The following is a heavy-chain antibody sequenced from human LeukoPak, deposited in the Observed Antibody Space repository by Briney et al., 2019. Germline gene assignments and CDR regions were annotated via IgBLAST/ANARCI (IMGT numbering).Heavy chain of an antibody. CDR1: GFTFSSYE. D-gene: IGHD3-22*01. Sequence: PGGSLRLSCAASGFTFSSYEMNWVRQAPGKGLEWVSYISSSGSTIYYADSVKGRFTISRDNAKNSLYLQMNSLRGEDTAVYYCARLRGYYYDSSGYHPLDYWGQGTLVTASS. V-gene: IGHV3-48*03. CDR3: ARLRGYYYDSSGYHPLDY. J-gene: IGHJ4*02. CDR2: ISSSGSTI.